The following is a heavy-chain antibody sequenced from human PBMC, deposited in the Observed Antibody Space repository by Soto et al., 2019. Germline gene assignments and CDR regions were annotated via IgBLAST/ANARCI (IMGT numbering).Heavy chain of an antibody. V-gene: IGHV5-10-1*01. CDR3: ARREVVAVAVTGMDV. CDR1: GYSFTSYW. CDR2: IDPSDSYT. D-gene: IGHD6-19*01. Sequence: GESLKISCKGSGYSFTSYWISWVRQMPGKGLEWMGRIDPSDSYTNYSPSFQGHVTISADKSISTAYLQWSSLKASDTAMYYWARREVVAVAVTGMDVWGQGTMVTVSS. J-gene: IGHJ6*02.